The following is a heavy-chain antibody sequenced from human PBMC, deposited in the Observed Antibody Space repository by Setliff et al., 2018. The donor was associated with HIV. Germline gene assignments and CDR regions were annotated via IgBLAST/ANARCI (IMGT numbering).Heavy chain of an antibody. CDR2: ISSSGSTI. D-gene: IGHD1-7*01. CDR3: AREGITGTTLHPY. CDR1: GFSFSLYA. Sequence: GGSLRLSCKATGFSFSLYAMSWVRQAPGKGLEWVSYISSSGSTIYYADSVKGRFITFRDNAKNSLYLQMNTLRAEDTAVYYCAREGITGTTLHPYWGQGTLVTVSS. V-gene: IGHV3-48*03. J-gene: IGHJ4*02.